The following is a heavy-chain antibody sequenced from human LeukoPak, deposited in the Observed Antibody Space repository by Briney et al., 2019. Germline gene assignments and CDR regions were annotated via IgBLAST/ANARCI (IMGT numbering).Heavy chain of an antibody. V-gene: IGHV3-74*01. D-gene: IGHD6-13*01. CDR3: TTAAAGTRDY. CDR2: INTDGSST. Sequence: GGSLRLSCAASGFTFSSYWMHWVRQAPGKGLVWVSRINTDGSSTSYADSVKGRFTISRDNAKNTLYLQMNSLKTEDTAVYYCTTAAAGTRDYWGQGTLVTVSS. CDR1: GFTFSSYW. J-gene: IGHJ4*02.